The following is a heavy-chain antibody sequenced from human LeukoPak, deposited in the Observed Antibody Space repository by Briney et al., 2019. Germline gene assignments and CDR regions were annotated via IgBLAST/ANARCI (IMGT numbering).Heavy chain of an antibody. CDR2: IYTSGST. J-gene: IGHJ1*01. D-gene: IGHD1-26*01. CDR1: GGSISSGSYY. V-gene: IGHV4-61*02. Sequence: SQTLSLTCTVSGGSISSGSYYWSWIRQPAGKGLEWIGRIYTSGSTNYNPSLKSRVTISVDTSKNQFSLKLSSVTAADTAVYYCARARIGGGATEYFQHWGQGTLVTVSS. CDR3: ARARIGGGATEYFQH.